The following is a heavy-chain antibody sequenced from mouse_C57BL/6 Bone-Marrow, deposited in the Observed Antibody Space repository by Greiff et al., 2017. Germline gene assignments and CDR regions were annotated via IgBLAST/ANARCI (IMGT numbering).Heavy chain of an antibody. CDR2: IDPSDSYT. CDR1: GYTFTSDW. J-gene: IGHJ3*01. D-gene: IGHD2-13*01. CDR3: ARCDYVAWFAY. Sequence: VQLQQPGAELVRPGTSVKLSCKASGYTFTSDWMHWVKQRPGQGLEWIGVIDPSDSYTNYNQKFKGKATLTVDTAASTAYMQLSSLTAEASAVYDCARCDYVAWFAYWGQGTLITVTA. V-gene: IGHV1-59*01.